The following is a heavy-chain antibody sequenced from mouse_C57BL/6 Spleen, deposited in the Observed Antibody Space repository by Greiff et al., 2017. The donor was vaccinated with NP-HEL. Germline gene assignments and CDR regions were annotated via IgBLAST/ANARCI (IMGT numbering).Heavy chain of an antibody. D-gene: IGHD1-1*01. Sequence: EVKVVESGEGLVKPGGSLKLSCAASGFTFSSYAMSWVRQTPEKRLEWVAYISSGGDYIYYADTVKGRFTISRDNARNTLYLQMSSLKSEDTAMYYCTRDPLYYYGPMDYWGQGTSVTVSS. CDR1: GFTFSSYA. V-gene: IGHV5-9-1*02. CDR2: ISSGGDYI. J-gene: IGHJ4*01. CDR3: TRDPLYYYGPMDY.